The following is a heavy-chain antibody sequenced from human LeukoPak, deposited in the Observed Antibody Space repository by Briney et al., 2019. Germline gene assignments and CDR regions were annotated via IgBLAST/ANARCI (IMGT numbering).Heavy chain of an antibody. CDR2: IYYSGSN. J-gene: IGHJ4*02. V-gene: IGHV4-59*08. Sequence: PSETLSLTCTVSGGSVSSYYWSWIRQPPGKGLEWIAYIYYSGSNNYNPSLESRATISLDTSKNQFSLKLSSVTAADTAVYYCARHAGADYSSWNYFDYWGQGTLVTVSS. CDR3: ARHAGADYSSWNYFDY. CDR1: GGSVSSYY. D-gene: IGHD6-13*01.